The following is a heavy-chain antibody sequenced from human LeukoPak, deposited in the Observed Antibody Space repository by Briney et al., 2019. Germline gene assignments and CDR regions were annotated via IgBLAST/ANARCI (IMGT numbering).Heavy chain of an antibody. D-gene: IGHD3-3*01. CDR2: IYYSGST. Sequence: SETLSLTCTVSGGSISSYYWSWIRQPPGKGLEWIGYIYYSGSTNYNPSLKSRVTISVDTSKNRFSLKLSSVTAADTAVYYCARAFKGGYDFWSGYYIVDAFDIWGQGTMVTVSS. V-gene: IGHV4-59*01. J-gene: IGHJ3*02. CDR3: ARAFKGGYDFWSGYYIVDAFDI. CDR1: GGSISSYY.